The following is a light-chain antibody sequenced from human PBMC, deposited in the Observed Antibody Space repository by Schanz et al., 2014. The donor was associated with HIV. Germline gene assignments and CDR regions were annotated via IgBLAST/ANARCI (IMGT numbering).Light chain of an antibody. CDR3: QQYTSYSSYT. CDR2: TAS. Sequence: DIQMTQSPSSLSASVGDRVTITCRASEKISNYLNWYQQEPGRAPKLLVYTASTLQSGVPSRFSGSGSGTDFTLTISSLQPDDFATYYCQQYTSYSSYTFGQGTKLEIK. J-gene: IGKJ2*01. V-gene: IGKV1-5*01. CDR1: EKISNY.